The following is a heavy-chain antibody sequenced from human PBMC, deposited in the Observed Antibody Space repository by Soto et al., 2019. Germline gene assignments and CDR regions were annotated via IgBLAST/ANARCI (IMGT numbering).Heavy chain of an antibody. Sequence: GGSLRLSCAASGFTFSSYGMHWVRQAPGKGLEWVAVISYDGSNKYYADSVKGRFTNSRDNSKNTLYLQMNSLRAEDTAVYYCAKDPPDGGHFDYWGQGTLVTVSS. CDR1: GFTFSSYG. CDR2: ISYDGSNK. J-gene: IGHJ4*02. CDR3: AKDPPDGGHFDY. V-gene: IGHV3-30*18.